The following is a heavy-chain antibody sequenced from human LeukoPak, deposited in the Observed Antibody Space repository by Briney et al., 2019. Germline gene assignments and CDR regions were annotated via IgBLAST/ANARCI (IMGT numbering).Heavy chain of an antibody. D-gene: IGHD5-18*01. V-gene: IGHV1-46*01. J-gene: IGHJ5*02. CDR3: ARDTTMITYWFDP. CDR2: IDPSGGST. CDR1: GYTFTTYY. Sequence: ASVKVSCKASGYTFTTYYMHWVRQAPGQGLEWMGIIDPSGGSTSYAQKFQGRVTMTRDTSVSTAYMELNRLRSDDTGVYYCARDTTMITYWFDPWGQGTLVTVSS.